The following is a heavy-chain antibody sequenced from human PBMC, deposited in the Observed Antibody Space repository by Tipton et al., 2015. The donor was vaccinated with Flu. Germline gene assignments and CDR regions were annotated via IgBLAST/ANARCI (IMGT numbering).Heavy chain of an antibody. V-gene: IGHV4-61*01. CDR3: ARGGPPLSYYYYYYYMDV. CDR1: GGSVSTASYY. Sequence: TLSLTCTVSGGSVSTASYYWSWIRQPPGKGLEWIGYIYYSGSTNYNPSLKSRVTISVDTSRNQFSLKLSSVTAADTAVYYCARGGPPLSYYYYYYYMDVWGKGTTVTVSS. CDR2: IYYSGST. J-gene: IGHJ6*03.